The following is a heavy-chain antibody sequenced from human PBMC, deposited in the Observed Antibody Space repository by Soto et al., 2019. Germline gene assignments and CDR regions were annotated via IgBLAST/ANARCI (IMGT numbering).Heavy chain of an antibody. D-gene: IGHD2-2*01. J-gene: IGHJ5*02. CDR3: AKDRGCSSTSCYRGWFDP. Sequence: GGSLRLSCAASGFTFSIYAMSWVRQAPGKGLEWVSAISGSGGSTYYADSVKGRFTISRDNSKNTLYLQMNSLRAEDTAVYYCAKDRGCSSTSCYRGWFDPWGQGTLVTVSS. CDR1: GFTFSIYA. CDR2: ISGSGGST. V-gene: IGHV3-23*01.